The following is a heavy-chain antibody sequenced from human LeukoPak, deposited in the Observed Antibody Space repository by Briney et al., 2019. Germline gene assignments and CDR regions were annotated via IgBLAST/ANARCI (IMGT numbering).Heavy chain of an antibody. CDR2: INHSGST. V-gene: IGHV4-34*01. D-gene: IGHD6-19*01. CDR1: GGSINY. CDR3: AVAGTGNWFDP. Sequence: SETLSLTCTVSGGSINYGGWIRQPPGKGLEWIGEINHSGSTNYNPSLKSRVTISVDTSKNQFSLKLSSVTAADTAVYYCAVAGTGNWFDPWGQGTLVTVSS. J-gene: IGHJ5*02.